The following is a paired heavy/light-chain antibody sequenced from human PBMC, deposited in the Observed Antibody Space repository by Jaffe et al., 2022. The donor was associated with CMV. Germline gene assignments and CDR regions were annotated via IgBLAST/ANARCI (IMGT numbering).Heavy chain of an antibody. CDR1: GFTFDDYA. Sequence: EVQLVESGGGLVQPGRSLRLSCAASGFTFDDYAMHWVRQAPGKGLEWVSGISWNSGSIGYADSVKGRFTISRDNAKNSLYLQMNSLRAEDTALYYCAKEGIAAPLDYYYGMDVWGQGTTVTVSS. CDR3: AKEGIAAPLDYYYGMDV. J-gene: IGHJ6*02. CDR2: ISWNSGSI. D-gene: IGHD6-6*01. V-gene: IGHV3-9*01.
Light chain of an antibody. CDR3: SSYAGSNAVV. J-gene: IGLJ2*01. CDR1: SSDVGGYNY. Sequence: QSALTQPPSASGSPGQSVTISCTGTSSDVGGYNYVSWYQQHPGKAPKLMIYEVSKRPSGVPDRFSGSKSGNTASLTVSGLQAEDEADYYCSSYAGSNAVVFGGGTKLTVL. V-gene: IGLV2-8*01. CDR2: EVS.